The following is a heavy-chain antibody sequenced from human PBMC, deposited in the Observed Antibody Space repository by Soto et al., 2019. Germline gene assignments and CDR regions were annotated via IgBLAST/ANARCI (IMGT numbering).Heavy chain of an antibody. J-gene: IGHJ6*02. CDR1: GGSISSGGYS. V-gene: IGHV4-30-2*01. Sequence: SETLSLTCAVSGGSISSGGYSWSWIRQPPGKGLEWIGYIYHSGSTYYNPSLKSRVTISVDRSKNQFSLKLSSVTAADTAVYYCARAPFAYSSGSYYYYGMDVWGQGTTVTVSS. CDR3: ARAPFAYSSGSYYYYGMDV. CDR2: IYHSGST. D-gene: IGHD6-19*01.